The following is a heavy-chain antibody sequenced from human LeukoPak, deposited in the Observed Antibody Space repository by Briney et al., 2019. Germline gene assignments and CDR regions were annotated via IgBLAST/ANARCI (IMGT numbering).Heavy chain of an antibody. Sequence: PGGSLRLSCAASGFTFSSYSMIWVRQAPGKGLEWVSFISTSSTSIYYADSVKGRFTISRYHAKDSLYLQMNSLRAEDTALYYCARGLQYFEHWGQGVLVTVSS. V-gene: IGHV3-48*01. D-gene: IGHD4-11*01. J-gene: IGHJ4*02. CDR1: GFTFSSYS. CDR3: ARGLQYFEH. CDR2: ISTSSTSI.